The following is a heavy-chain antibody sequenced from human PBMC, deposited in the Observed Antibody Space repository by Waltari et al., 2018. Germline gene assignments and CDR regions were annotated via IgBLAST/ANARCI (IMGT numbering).Heavy chain of an antibody. CDR3: ARRVRVRHYYYYMDV. CDR2: IYYSGST. V-gene: IGHV4-59*01. J-gene: IGHJ6*03. Sequence: QVQLQESGPGLVKPSATLSLTCTVSGGSISSYYWSWIRQPPGKGLEWIGYIYYSGSTNYNPSLKSRVTISVDTSKNQFSLKLSSVTAADTAVYYCARRVRVRHYYYYMDVWGKGTTVTVSS. D-gene: IGHD1-1*01. CDR1: GGSISSYY.